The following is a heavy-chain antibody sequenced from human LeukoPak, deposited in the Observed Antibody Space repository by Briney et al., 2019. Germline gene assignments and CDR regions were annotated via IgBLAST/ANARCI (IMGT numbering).Heavy chain of an antibody. V-gene: IGHV3-23*01. J-gene: IGHJ4*02. CDR3: AKMGGIMITFGGVIALDY. D-gene: IGHD3-16*02. CDR1: GFTFSSYA. CDR2: ISGSGGST. Sequence: GGSLRLPCAASGFTFSSYAMGWVRQAPGKGLEWVSAISGSGGSTYYADSVKGRFTISRDNSKNTLYLQMNSLRAEDTAVYYCAKMGGIMITFGGVIALDYWGQGTLVTVSS.